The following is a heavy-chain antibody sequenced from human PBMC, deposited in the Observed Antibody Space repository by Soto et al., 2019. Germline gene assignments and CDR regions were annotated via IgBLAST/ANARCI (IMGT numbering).Heavy chain of an antibody. V-gene: IGHV1-2*02. CDR2: INPNTGGT. Sequence: ASVKVSCKASGYTFTGYYVHWVRQAPGQGLEWMGWINPNTGGTNYAQTFQGRVTMARDTSISTAYMELSRLRSDDTAVYYCARTLKLQKRPYYYYGMDVWGQGTTVTVSS. J-gene: IGHJ6*02. CDR3: ARTLKLQKRPYYYYGMDV. CDR1: GYTFTGYY. D-gene: IGHD1-1*01.